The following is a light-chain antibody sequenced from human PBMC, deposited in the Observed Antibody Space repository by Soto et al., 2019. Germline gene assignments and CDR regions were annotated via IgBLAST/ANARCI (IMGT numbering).Light chain of an antibody. J-gene: IGKJ4*01. CDR1: QGIAKD. CDR3: LQDYNYPLT. V-gene: IGKV1-6*01. Sequence: AIQMTQSPSSLSASVGDRVIITCRASQGIAKDLGWYQQKPGKAPELLIFAASSLQNGVPSGFSGSGSGTDFTLTISSLQPEDFATYYCLQDYNYPLTFGGGTKVDIK. CDR2: AAS.